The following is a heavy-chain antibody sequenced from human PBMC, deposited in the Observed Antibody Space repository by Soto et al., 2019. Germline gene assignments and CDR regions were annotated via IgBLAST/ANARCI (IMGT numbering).Heavy chain of an antibody. V-gene: IGHV4-34*01. CDR3: ARYEYGDSLYGVDV. J-gene: IGHJ6*02. D-gene: IGHD6-6*01. CDR2: VDHRGST. CDR1: GESFSGYY. Sequence: SETLSLTCVVSGESFSGYYWSWIRQTPGMGLEWIGEVDHRGSTTYNPSLKNRASISIDSSKNLFSLELTSVTAADTALYFCARYEYGDSLYGVDVWGQGTRVTVSS.